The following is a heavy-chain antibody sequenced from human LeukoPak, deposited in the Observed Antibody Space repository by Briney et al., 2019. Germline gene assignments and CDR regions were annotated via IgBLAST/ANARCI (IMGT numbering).Heavy chain of an antibody. Sequence: GGSLRLSCAASRFTFSSYWMSWVRQAPGKGLEWVANIKKDGSEKYYVDSVKGRFTISRDNAKNTLYLQMNSLRVEDTAVYFCAKVGQDYGDHYFFDSWGQGTLVTVSS. CDR2: IKKDGSEK. D-gene: IGHD4-17*01. V-gene: IGHV3-7*01. CDR1: RFTFSSYW. CDR3: AKVGQDYGDHYFFDS. J-gene: IGHJ4*02.